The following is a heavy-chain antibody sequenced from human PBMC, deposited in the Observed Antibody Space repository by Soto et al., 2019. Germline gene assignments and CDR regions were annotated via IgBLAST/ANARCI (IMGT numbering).Heavy chain of an antibody. D-gene: IGHD6-19*01. Sequence: GGSLRLSCAASGFTFDDYAMHWVRQAPGKGLEWVSGISWNSGSIGYADSVKGRFTISRDNAKNSLYLQMNSLRAEDTALYYCAKDGGWYPRSPNVWGQGTTVTVSS. CDR2: ISWNSGSI. CDR3: AKDGGWYPRSPNV. CDR1: GFTFDDYA. J-gene: IGHJ6*02. V-gene: IGHV3-9*01.